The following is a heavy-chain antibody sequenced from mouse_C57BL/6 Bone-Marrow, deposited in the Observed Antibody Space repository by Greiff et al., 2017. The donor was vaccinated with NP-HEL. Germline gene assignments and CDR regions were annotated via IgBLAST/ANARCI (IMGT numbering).Heavy chain of an antibody. CDR1: GYTFTDYT. CDR3: ARFYYGSTFDY. J-gene: IGHJ2*01. D-gene: IGHD1-1*01. CDR2: INPNNGGT. V-gene: IGHV1-18*01. Sequence: EVKLQESGPELAKPGASVKIPCKASGYTFTDYTMDWVKQSHGKSLEWIGDINPNNGGTIYNQKFKGKATLTVDKSSSTAYMELRSLTSEDTAVYDCARFYYGSTFDYWGQGTTLTVSS.